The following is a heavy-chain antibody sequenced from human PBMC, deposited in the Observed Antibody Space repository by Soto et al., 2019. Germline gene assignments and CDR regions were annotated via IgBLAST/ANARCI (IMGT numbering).Heavy chain of an antibody. J-gene: IGHJ4*02. V-gene: IGHV3-64*02. CDR1: GLTLRSFA. Sequence: GGSLRLSCAASGLTLRSFAMHWVRQAPGKGLEFVAAISGNGDSTYYADSVKGRFTISRDNSKNTLYLQMGSLRAEDTAVYYCARELNRWLDYWGQGTLVTVSS. CDR2: ISGNGDST. D-gene: IGHD6-13*01. CDR3: ARELNRWLDY.